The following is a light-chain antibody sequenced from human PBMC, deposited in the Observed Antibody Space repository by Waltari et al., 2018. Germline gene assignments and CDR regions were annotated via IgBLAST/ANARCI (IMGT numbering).Light chain of an antibody. CDR2: KSS. V-gene: IGKV1-5*03. CDR1: QNINSW. J-gene: IGKJ3*01. CDR3: QQYQSDSPFT. Sequence: DIQMTQSPSPLSASVGDRVTITCRARQNINSWLAWYQQKPAKAPKLLIYKSSSLESAGPSRFSGSGSGTEFTLTISSLQPDDLAADYCQQYQSDSPFTFGPGTKVDIK.